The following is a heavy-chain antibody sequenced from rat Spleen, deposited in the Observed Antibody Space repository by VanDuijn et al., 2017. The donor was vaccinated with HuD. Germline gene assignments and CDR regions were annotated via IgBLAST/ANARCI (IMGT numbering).Heavy chain of an antibody. J-gene: IGHJ2*01. CDR2: IIYDDSRA. Sequence: EVQLVESGGGLVQPGRSLKLSCAASGFTFSDYGMAWVRQAPTKGLEWVATIIYDDSRAYYRDSVKGRFTISRDNAKSTLYLQMDSLRSEDTATFYCARRHYGYTDYFDYWGQGVMVTVSS. V-gene: IGHV5-29*01. D-gene: IGHD1-9*01. CDR3: ARRHYGYTDYFDY. CDR1: GFTFSDYG.